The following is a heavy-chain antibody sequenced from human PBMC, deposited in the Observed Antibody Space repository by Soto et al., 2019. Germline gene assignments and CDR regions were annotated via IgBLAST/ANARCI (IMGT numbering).Heavy chain of an antibody. J-gene: IGHJ5*02. V-gene: IGHV4-31*03. Sequence: QVLMQESGPGLVKPSQTLYLTCSVSGGSIIDSGSFYWNWIRQHPGKGLEWIGYIYYSGSTYYNRSLKSRATISLDTSKNQFSLKLTSVTAADTAIYYCARGEVVASNWFDPWGQGTLVTVSS. CDR3: ARGEVVASNWFDP. D-gene: IGHD2-15*01. CDR2: IYYSGST. CDR1: GGSIIDSGSFY.